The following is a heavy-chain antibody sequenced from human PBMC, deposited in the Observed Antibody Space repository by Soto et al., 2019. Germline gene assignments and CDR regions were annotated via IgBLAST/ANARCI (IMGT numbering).Heavy chain of an antibody. V-gene: IGHV1-46*01. CDR3: AREGTDYGDYDY. D-gene: IGHD4-17*01. J-gene: IGHJ4*02. CDR1: AYPFTSFY. Sequence: QVQLVQSGAEVKKPGASVKISCKASAYPFTSFYIHWVRQAPGKGLEWMGMINPSGGSTTYAQKFQGSVTLTRDTSTNTVYMELTGLKYDDTAMYFCAREGTDYGDYDYWGQGTLVTVSS. CDR2: INPSGGST.